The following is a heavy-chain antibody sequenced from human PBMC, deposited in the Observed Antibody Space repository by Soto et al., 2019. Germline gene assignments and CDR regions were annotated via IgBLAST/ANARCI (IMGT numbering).Heavy chain of an antibody. CDR2: INAGNGNT. D-gene: IGHD3-22*01. V-gene: IGHV1-3*01. Sequence: GASVKVSCKASGYTFTSYAMHWVRQAPGQRLEWMGWINAGNGNTKYSQKFQGRVTSTRDTSASTAYMELSSLRSEDTAVYYCARMVRTNYYDNNGYYWFYFDYWGQGTLVTVSS. CDR1: GYTFTSYA. CDR3: ARMVRTNYYDNNGYYWFYFDY. J-gene: IGHJ4*02.